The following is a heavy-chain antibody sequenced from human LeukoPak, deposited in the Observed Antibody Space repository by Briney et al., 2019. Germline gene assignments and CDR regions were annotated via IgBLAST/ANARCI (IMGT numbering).Heavy chain of an antibody. Sequence: GASVKVSCKASGYTFTSYDINWVRQATGQGLEWMGWMNPNSGNTGYAQKFQGRVTMTRNTSISTAYMELSSLRSEDTAVYYCARQAQWLVLENWFDPWGQGTLVTVSS. D-gene: IGHD6-19*01. CDR2: MNPNSGNT. CDR3: ARQAQWLVLENWFDP. J-gene: IGHJ5*02. V-gene: IGHV1-8*01. CDR1: GYTFTSYD.